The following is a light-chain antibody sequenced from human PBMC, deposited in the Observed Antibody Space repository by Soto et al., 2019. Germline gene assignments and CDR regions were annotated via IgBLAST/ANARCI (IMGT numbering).Light chain of an antibody. CDR3: QSYDNSLSGSRV. Sequence: QSALTQPASVSGSPGQSITISCTRTRNDFGTYYFVSWYQQHPDKAPKLIIYDGTERPSGVSNRFSGSKSGNTASLTISGLQAADEANYYCQSYDNSLSGSRVFGGGTKLTVL. V-gene: IGLV2-23*01. J-gene: IGLJ3*02. CDR2: DGT. CDR1: RNDFGTYYF.